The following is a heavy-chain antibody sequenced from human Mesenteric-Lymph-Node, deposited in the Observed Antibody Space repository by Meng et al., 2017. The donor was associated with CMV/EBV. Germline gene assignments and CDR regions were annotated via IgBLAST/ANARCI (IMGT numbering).Heavy chain of an antibody. Sequence: SETLSLTCTVSGGSLSSSHYFWGWIRQPPGKGLEWIGCIYHSGSTNYNPSLKSRVTVSIDTSKKQFSLKLSSVTAADTAVYYCARIRGSSVVDYWGQGTLVTVSS. CDR3: ARIRGSSVVDY. CDR1: GGSLSSSHYF. J-gene: IGHJ4*02. CDR2: IYHSGST. V-gene: IGHV4-39*07. D-gene: IGHD6-6*01.